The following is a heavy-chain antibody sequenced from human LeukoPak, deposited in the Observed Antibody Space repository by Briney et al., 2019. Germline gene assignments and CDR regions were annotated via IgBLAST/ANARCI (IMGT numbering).Heavy chain of an antibody. D-gene: IGHD3-22*01. V-gene: IGHV1-2*02. J-gene: IGHJ4*02. Sequence: ASVKVSCKASGYTFTGYYMHWVRQAPGQGLEWMGWINPNSGGTNYAQKFQGRVTMTRDTSISTAYMELSRLRSDDMAVYYCARDRAYYYDSSGCDYWGQGTLVTVSS. CDR2: INPNSGGT. CDR1: GYTFTGYY. CDR3: ARDRAYYYDSSGCDY.